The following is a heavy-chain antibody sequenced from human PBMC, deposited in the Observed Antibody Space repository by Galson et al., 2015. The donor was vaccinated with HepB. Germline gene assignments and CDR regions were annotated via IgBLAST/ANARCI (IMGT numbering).Heavy chain of an antibody. CDR3: ARHRGKYYYGSGSPVYNWFDP. CDR1: GGSFSGYY. Sequence: ETLSLTCAVYGGSFSGYYWSWIRQPPGKGLEWIGSIYYSGSTYYNPSLKSRVTISVDTSKNQFSLKLSSVTAADTAVYYCARHRGKYYYGSGSPVYNWFDPWGQGTLVTVSS. CDR2: IYYSGST. J-gene: IGHJ5*02. V-gene: IGHV4-34*01. D-gene: IGHD3-10*01.